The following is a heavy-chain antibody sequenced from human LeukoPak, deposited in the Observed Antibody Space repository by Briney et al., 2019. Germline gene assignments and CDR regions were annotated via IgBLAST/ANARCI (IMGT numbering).Heavy chain of an antibody. CDR2: IYHSGST. CDR3: AREVDFWSGPFDY. J-gene: IGHJ4*02. D-gene: IGHD3-3*01. V-gene: IGHV4-30-2*01. CDR1: GGSISSGGYY. Sequence: PSQTLSLTCTGSGGSISSGGYYWSWIRQPPGKRLEWIGYIYHSGSTYYNPSLKSRVTISVDRSKNQFSLKLSSVTAADTAVYYCAREVDFWSGPFDYWGQGTLVTVSS.